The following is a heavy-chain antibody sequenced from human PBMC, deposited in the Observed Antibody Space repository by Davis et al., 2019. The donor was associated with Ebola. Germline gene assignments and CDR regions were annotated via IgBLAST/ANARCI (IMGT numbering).Heavy chain of an antibody. D-gene: IGHD3-9*01. CDR2: SLNDDTTQ. CDR1: GFSSSSYW. CDR3: TRDHFEGSLDY. V-gene: IGHV3-33*08. J-gene: IGHJ4*02. Sequence: GESLKISCAVSGFSSSSYWMHWVRQAPGKGLEWVSMSLNDDTTQYYGDSVRGRFTISRDNSRNMIYLQMNSLRVEDTAVYYCTRDHFEGSLDYWGQGTLVTVSP.